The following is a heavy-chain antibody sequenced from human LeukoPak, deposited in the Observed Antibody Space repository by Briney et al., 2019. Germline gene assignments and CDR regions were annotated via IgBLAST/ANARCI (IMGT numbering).Heavy chain of an antibody. Sequence: GASVKVSCKASGGTFSSYAISWVRQAPGQGLEWMGGIIPIFGTANYAQKFQGRVTITADKSTSTAYMEPSSLRSEDTAVYYCANYYDSRDDAFDIWGQGTMVTVSS. V-gene: IGHV1-69*06. CDR3: ANYYDSRDDAFDI. CDR2: IIPIFGTA. J-gene: IGHJ3*02. CDR1: GGTFSSYA. D-gene: IGHD3-22*01.